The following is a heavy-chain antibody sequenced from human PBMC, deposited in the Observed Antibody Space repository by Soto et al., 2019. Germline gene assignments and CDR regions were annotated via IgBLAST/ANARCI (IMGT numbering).Heavy chain of an antibody. V-gene: IGHV4-61*01. J-gene: IGHJ4*02. CDR1: SASLSSSTYY. Sequence: PSETLSLTCSVSSASLSSSTYYWNWIRQSPGKGLEWIGYIYSSGSTHYNPSLQNRVTISIDTSKNQVSLKVNSVTAADTAVYYCARDHPHSYGVYYFDYWGQGTPVTVSS. CDR2: IYSSGST. CDR3: ARDHPHSYGVYYFDY. D-gene: IGHD5-18*01.